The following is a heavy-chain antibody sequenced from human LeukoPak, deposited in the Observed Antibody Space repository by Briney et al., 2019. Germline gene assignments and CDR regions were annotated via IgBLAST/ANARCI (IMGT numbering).Heavy chain of an antibody. CDR2: IKRKTDGGTT. V-gene: IGHV3-15*01. D-gene: IGHD3-3*01. Sequence: GGSLRLSCAASGFTFSNAWMSWVRQAPGKGLEWVGRIKRKTDGGTTDYAAPVKGRFTISRDDSKNTLYLQMNSLKTEDTAVYYCTTEYDFWSGYLDYWGQGTLVTVSS. CDR3: TTEYDFWSGYLDY. J-gene: IGHJ4*02. CDR1: GFTFSNAW.